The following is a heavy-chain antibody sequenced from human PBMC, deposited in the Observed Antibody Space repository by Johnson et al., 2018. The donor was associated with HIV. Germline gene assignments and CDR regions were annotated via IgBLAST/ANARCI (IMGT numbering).Heavy chain of an antibody. Sequence: MLLVESGGGLVKPGGSLRLSCAASGFTFSDYYMSWIRQAPGKGLEWVSVIYSGGSTYYADSVKGRFTISRDNSKNTLYLQMNSLRAEDTAVYYCAAMDGWGSYWAFDIWGQGTMVTVSS. D-gene: IGHD3-16*01. CDR3: AAMDGWGSYWAFDI. V-gene: IGHV3-66*01. CDR2: IYSGGST. CDR1: GFTFSDYY. J-gene: IGHJ3*02.